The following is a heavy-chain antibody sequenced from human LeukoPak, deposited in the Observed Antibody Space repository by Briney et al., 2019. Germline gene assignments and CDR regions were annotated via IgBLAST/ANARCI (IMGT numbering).Heavy chain of an antibody. D-gene: IGHD3-22*01. J-gene: IGHJ4*02. CDR3: ARYYYDSSGPELDY. CDR2: IKQDGSEK. Sequence: GGSLRLSCAASGFTFSSHWMSWVRQAPGKGLEWVANIKQDGSEKYYVDSVKGRFTISRDNAKNSLYLQMNSLRAEDTAVYYCARYYYDSSGPELDYWGQGTLVTVSS. V-gene: IGHV3-7*01. CDR1: GFTFSSHW.